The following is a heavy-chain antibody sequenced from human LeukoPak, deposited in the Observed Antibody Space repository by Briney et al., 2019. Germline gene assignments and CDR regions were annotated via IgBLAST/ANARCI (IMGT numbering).Heavy chain of an antibody. CDR1: GFSFSVFW. CDR2: IKSDGSST. J-gene: IGHJ6*03. Sequence: GGSLRLSCAASGFSFSVFWMHWVRQAPGKGLVWVSRIKSDGSSTTYADSVKGRFTISRDNSKNTLYLQMNSLRAEDTAVYYCAKGYGWEASYYYYYMDVWGKGTTVTISS. V-gene: IGHV3-74*01. CDR3: AKGYGWEASYYYYYMDV. D-gene: IGHD1-26*01.